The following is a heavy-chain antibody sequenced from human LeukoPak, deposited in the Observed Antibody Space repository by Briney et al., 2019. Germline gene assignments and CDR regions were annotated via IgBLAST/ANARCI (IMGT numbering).Heavy chain of an antibody. J-gene: IGHJ4*02. V-gene: IGHV3-23*01. CDR3: AKVLSSGWYYFDY. D-gene: IGHD6-19*01. CDR2: ISGSGGST. Sequence: GGSLRLSCAASGFTFSSYAMSWVRQAPGKGLEWVSAISGSGGSTYYADSVRGRFTISRDNSKNTLYLQMNSLRAEDTAVYYCAKVLSSGWYYFDYWGQGTLVTVSS. CDR1: GFTFSSYA.